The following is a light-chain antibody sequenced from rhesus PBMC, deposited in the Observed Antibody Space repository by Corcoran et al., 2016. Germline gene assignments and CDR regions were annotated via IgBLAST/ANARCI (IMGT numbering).Light chain of an antibody. CDR3: LQYNSNPYS. Sequence: DIQMTQSPSSLSASVGDRVTIPCRASQGISTYLNWYQQKPGKPPKRLIYAASSLESGVPSRFSGSGSGTDFTLTISSLQPEDFATYYCLQYNSNPYSFGQGTKVEIK. V-gene: IGKV1-43*01. CDR1: QGISTY. J-gene: IGKJ2*01. CDR2: AAS.